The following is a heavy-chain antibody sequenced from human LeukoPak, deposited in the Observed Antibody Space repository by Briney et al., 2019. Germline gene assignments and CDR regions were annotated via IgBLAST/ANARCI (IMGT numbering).Heavy chain of an antibody. CDR3: ARLKLLLWFGETKTHFDY. D-gene: IGHD3-10*01. CDR1: GDSISSYNW. Sequence: SGTLSLTCGVSGDSISSYNWWSWVRQPPGRRLEWIGEIYHSGSTNYNPSLKTRVTISVDKSKNQFSLKLSSVTAADTAVYYCARLKLLLWFGETKTHFDYWGQGTLVTVSS. V-gene: IGHV4-4*02. CDR2: IYHSGST. J-gene: IGHJ4*02.